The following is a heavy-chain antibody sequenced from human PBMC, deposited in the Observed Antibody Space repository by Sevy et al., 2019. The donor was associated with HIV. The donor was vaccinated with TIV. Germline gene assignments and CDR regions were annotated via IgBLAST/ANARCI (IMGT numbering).Heavy chain of an antibody. CDR1: GFSISGYG. CDR2: IWYDGTNK. Sequence: GGSLRLSCAASGFSISGYGMHWVRQAPGKGLEWVAVIWYDGTNKEYGDSVKGRFTISRDNSKNTLYLQMNSLRAEDTAMYYCAREDIRVAGIGYYFHSWGQGTLVTVSS. D-gene: IGHD6-19*01. CDR3: AREDIRVAGIGYYFHS. J-gene: IGHJ4*02. V-gene: IGHV3-33*01.